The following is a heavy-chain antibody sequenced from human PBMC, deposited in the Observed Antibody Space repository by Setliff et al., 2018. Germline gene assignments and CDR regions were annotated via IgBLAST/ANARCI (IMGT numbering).Heavy chain of an antibody. V-gene: IGHV3-21*04. CDR1: GFTFSSNN. CDR3: AKNGFGVVALGVNNWFDP. Sequence: LRLSCAASGFTFSSNNMHWVRQAPGKGLEWVSCISGRSSYIYYADSVKGRFTISRDNSKNTLYLQMNSLRAEDTAVYYCAKNGFGVVALGVNNWFDPWGQGTLVTVSS. J-gene: IGHJ5*02. CDR2: ISGRSSYI. D-gene: IGHD3-10*01.